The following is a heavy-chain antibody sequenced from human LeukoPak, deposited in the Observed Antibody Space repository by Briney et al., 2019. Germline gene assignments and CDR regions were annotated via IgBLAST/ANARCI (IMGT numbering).Heavy chain of an antibody. CDR3: ARGPGTVGLSP. V-gene: IGHV4-34*01. D-gene: IGHD1/OR15-1a*01. CDR2: INHSGDT. CDR1: GGSFTNYY. Sequence: SETLSLTCNVSGGSFTNYYWRWIRQTPEKGLDWIGQINHSGDTSYNPSLRSRITLSVDRSKDQFPLKVTSVTAADTGVYYCARGPGTVGLSPWGQGTLVTVSS. J-gene: IGHJ5*02.